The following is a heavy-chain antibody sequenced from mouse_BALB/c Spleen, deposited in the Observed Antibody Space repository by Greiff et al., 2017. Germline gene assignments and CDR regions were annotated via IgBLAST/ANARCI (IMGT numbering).Heavy chain of an antibody. V-gene: IGHV1-9*01. CDR3: ARNWDLYYYAMDY. D-gene: IGHD4-1*01. CDR2: ILPGSGST. CDR1: GYTFSSYW. Sequence: QVQLQQSGAELMKPGASVKISCKATGYTFSSYWIEWVKQRPGHGLEWIGEILPGSGSTNYNEKFKGKATFTADTSSNTAYMQLSSLTSEDSAVYYCARNWDLYYYAMDYWGQGTSVTVSS. J-gene: IGHJ4*01.